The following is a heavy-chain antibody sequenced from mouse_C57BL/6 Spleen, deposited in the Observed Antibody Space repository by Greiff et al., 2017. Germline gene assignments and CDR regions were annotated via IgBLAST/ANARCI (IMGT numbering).Heavy chain of an antibody. Sequence: QVQLQQSGPELVKPGASVKISCKASGYSFTSYYIHWVKQRPGQGLEWIGWIYPGSGNTKYNEKFKGKATLTADTSSSTAYIQLINLTTADSAVYYCAEYSSGAWFAYWGQGTLVTVSA. J-gene: IGHJ3*01. V-gene: IGHV1-66*01. D-gene: IGHD3-2*02. CDR1: GYSFTSYY. CDR2: IYPGSGNT. CDR3: AEYSSGAWFAY.